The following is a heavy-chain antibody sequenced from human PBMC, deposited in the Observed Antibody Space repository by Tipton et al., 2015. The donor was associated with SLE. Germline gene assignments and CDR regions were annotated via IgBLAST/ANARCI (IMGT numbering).Heavy chain of an antibody. D-gene: IGHD2-21*01. CDR2: IYYSGST. Sequence: GLVKPSETLSLTCAVYGGSFSGYYWSWIRQPPGKGLEWIGYIYYSGSTNYNPSLKSRVTISVDTSKNQFSLKLSCVTAADTAVYYCARDLSILWKVAFDTWGQGTMVTVSS. V-gene: IGHV4-59*01. J-gene: IGHJ3*02. CDR3: ARDLSILWKVAFDT. CDR1: GGSFSGYY.